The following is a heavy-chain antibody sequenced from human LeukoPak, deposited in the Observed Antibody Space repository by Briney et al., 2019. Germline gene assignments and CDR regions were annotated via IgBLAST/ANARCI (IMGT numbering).Heavy chain of an antibody. D-gene: IGHD2-15*01. V-gene: IGHV3-30*03. J-gene: IGHJ5*02. CDR2: ISYDGSNK. CDR1: GFTFSSYS. Sequence: GGSLRLSCAASGFTFSSYSMNWVRQAPGKGLEWVAVISYDGSNKYYADSVKGRFTISRDNSKNTLYLQMNSLRAEDTAVYYCARDRWAGYCSGGSCYSRWFDPWGQGTLVTVSP. CDR3: ARDRWAGYCSGGSCYSRWFDP.